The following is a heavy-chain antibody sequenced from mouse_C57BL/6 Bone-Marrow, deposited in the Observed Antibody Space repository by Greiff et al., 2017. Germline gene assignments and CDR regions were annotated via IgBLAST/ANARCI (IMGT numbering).Heavy chain of an antibody. J-gene: IGHJ3*01. Sequence: EVQLQQSGAELVRPGASVKLSCTASGFNIKDDYMHWVKQRPEQGLEWIGWIDPENGDTEYDSKFQGKATIAADTSSNTAYLPLSSLTAEDSAFCYCTHSNCRFAYWGQGTLVTVSA. CDR2: IDPENGDT. CDR3: THSNCRFAY. D-gene: IGHD2-5*01. V-gene: IGHV14-4*01. CDR1: GFNIKDDY.